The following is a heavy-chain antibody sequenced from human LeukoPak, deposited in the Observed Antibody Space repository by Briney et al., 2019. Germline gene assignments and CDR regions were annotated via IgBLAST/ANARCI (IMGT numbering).Heavy chain of an antibody. CDR1: GGTFSSYA. Sequence: SVKVSCKASGGTFSSYAISRVRQAPGQGLEWMGGIIPIFGTANYAQKFQGRVTITADESTSTAYMELSSLRSEDTAVYYCASTLIPRYCSGGSCYGYYYYMDVWGKGTTVTVSS. CDR3: ASTLIPRYCSGGSCYGYYYYMDV. V-gene: IGHV1-69*01. J-gene: IGHJ6*03. CDR2: IIPIFGTA. D-gene: IGHD2-15*01.